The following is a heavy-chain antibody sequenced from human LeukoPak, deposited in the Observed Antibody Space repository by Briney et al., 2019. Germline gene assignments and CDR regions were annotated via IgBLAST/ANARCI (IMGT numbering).Heavy chain of an antibody. CDR1: GGSFIGSS. J-gene: IGHJ3*02. CDR2: INHSGST. V-gene: IGHV4-34*01. Sequence: SETLSLTCAVYGGSFIGSSWGGFRNPPGKGLNGIGEINHSGSTNYNPSLKSRVTISVDTSKNQFSLKLSSVTAADTAVYYCARSGWLQFLDIWGQGTMVTVSS. CDR3: ARSGWLQFLDI. D-gene: IGHD5-24*01.